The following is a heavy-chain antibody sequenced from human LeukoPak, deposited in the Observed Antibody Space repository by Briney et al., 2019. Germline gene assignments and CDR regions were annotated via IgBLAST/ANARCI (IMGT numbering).Heavy chain of an antibody. CDR2: IYTSGST. D-gene: IGHD3-10*01. CDR1: GGSINSYY. V-gene: IGHV4-4*07. Sequence: SETLSLTCTVSGGSINSYYWNWIRQPAGKGLEWIGRIYTSGSTNYNPSLKSRVTMSVDTSKNQFSLRLNSVTAADTAVYYCARRITYGSGSYTNYFDYWGQGTLVTVPS. CDR3: ARRITYGSGSYTNYFDY. J-gene: IGHJ4*02.